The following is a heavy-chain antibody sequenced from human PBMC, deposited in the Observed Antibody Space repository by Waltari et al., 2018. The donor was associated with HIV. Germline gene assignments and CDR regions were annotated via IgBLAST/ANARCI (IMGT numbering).Heavy chain of an antibody. CDR1: GFTFSANW. Sequence: EEQLVESGGGLVQPGGSLRLSCAASGFTFSANWMHWVRQVPGKGLVWLSRINSYGSDTLTANSVKCLFTISRDNAKITLYLQMNSLRPEDTAVYYCVKGAPFDYWGQGALVAVSS. CDR3: VKGAPFDY. J-gene: IGHJ4*02. CDR2: INSYGSDT. V-gene: IGHV3-74*03.